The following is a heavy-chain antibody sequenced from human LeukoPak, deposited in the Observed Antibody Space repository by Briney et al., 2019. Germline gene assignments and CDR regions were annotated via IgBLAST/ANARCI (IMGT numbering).Heavy chain of an antibody. CDR3: ARGRRHYYDSSGYYYFDY. D-gene: IGHD3-22*01. CDR2: INTNTGNP. CDR1: GYTFTSYA. Sequence: ASVKVSCKASGYTFTSYAMNWVRQAPGQGLEWMGWINTNTGNPTYAQGFTGRFDFSLDTSVSTAYLQISSLKAEDTAVYYCARGRRHYYDSSGYYYFDYWGQGTLVTVSS. V-gene: IGHV7-4-1*02. J-gene: IGHJ4*02.